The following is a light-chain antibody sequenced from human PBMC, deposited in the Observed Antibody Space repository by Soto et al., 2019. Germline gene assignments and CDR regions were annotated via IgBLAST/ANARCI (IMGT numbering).Light chain of an antibody. CDR1: QSVSSY. J-gene: IGKJ5*01. CDR2: DAS. Sequence: EIVLTQSPATLSLSPGERATLYCRASQSVSSYLAWYQQKPGQAPRLLIYDASNRATGIPARFSGSGSGTDFTLTISSLEPEDFAVYYCQQRYNWPRITFGQGTRLEI. CDR3: QQRYNWPRIT. V-gene: IGKV3-11*01.